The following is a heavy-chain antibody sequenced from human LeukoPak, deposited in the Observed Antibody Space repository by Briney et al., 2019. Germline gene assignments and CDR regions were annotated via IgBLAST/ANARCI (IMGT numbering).Heavy chain of an antibody. V-gene: IGHV4-34*01. Sequence: SETLSLTCTVSVGSTGVYYGAGIRNPPGKGLEWIGEINHSGSTNYNPSLKSRVTISVDTSKNQFSLKLSSVTAADTAVYYCARGIGRTLDYWGQGTLVTVSS. CDR2: INHSGST. CDR1: VGSTGVYY. CDR3: ARGIGRTLDY. J-gene: IGHJ4*02. D-gene: IGHD1-14*01.